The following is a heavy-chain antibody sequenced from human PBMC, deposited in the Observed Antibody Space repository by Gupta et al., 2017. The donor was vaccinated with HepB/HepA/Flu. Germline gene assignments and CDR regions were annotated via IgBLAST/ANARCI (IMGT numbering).Heavy chain of an antibody. CDR1: GGSFSGYY. CDR2: INHSGST. Sequence: QVQLQQWGAGLLKPSETLSLTCAVYGGSFSGYYWSWIRPPPGKGLEWIGEINHSGSTNYNPSLKSRVTISVDTSKNQFSLKLSSVTAADTAVYYCARRLGFWSGYYTGWFDPWGQGTLVTVSS. J-gene: IGHJ5*02. D-gene: IGHD3-3*01. CDR3: ARRLGFWSGYYTGWFDP. V-gene: IGHV4-34*01.